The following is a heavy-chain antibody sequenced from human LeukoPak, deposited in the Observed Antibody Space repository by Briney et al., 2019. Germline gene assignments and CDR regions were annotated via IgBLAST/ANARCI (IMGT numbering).Heavy chain of an antibody. Sequence: GGSLRLSCAASGFTFSTYAMSWVRQAPGKGLDWVSGISGSGDSTYYADPVKGRFTISRDNSKDTLFLEMSSLRAEDTAVYYCARSPDYYDSSGFFDYWGQGTLVSVSS. CDR1: GFTFSTYA. CDR3: ARSPDYYDSSGFFDY. CDR2: ISGSGDST. J-gene: IGHJ4*02. V-gene: IGHV3-23*01. D-gene: IGHD3-22*01.